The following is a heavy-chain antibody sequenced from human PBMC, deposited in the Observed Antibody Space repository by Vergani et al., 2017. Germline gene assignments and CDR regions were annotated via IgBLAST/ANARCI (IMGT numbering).Heavy chain of an antibody. CDR3: ARRVTMFRGVIMDYGMDL. CDR2: IYPGDSDT. D-gene: IGHD3-10*01. V-gene: IGHV5-51*01. CDR1: GYSFTSYW. Sequence: EVQLVQSGAEVKKPGESLKISCKGSGYSFTSYWIGWVRQMPGKGLEWMGIIYPGDSDTRYSPSLQGQVTISADKPISTAYRQWSSLKSSDTAMYYCARRVTMFRGVIMDYGMDLWGQGTTVTVSS. J-gene: IGHJ6*02.